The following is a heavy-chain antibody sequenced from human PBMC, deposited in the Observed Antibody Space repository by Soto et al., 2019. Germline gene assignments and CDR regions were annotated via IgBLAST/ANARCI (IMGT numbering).Heavy chain of an antibody. D-gene: IGHD5-12*01. CDR3: AREGVAPYYYYGMDV. V-gene: IGHV1-18*01. J-gene: IGHJ6*02. Sequence: QVQLVQSGAEVKKPGASVKVSCKASGYTFTRSGISWVRQAPGQGLEWMGWISNYNGDTNYAQTFQGRVTMTTDTSTSTVHMEVRSLRSDDAAVYYCAREGVAPYYYYGMDVWGQGTPVTVSS. CDR1: GYTFTRSG. CDR2: ISNYNGDT.